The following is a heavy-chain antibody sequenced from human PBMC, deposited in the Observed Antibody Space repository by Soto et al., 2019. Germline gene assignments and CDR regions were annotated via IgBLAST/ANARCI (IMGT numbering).Heavy chain of an antibody. D-gene: IGHD2-15*01. CDR3: AKDQGGIAAIDY. J-gene: IGHJ4*02. CDR2: ISYDGSNK. V-gene: IGHV3-30*18. CDR1: GFTFSSYG. Sequence: GGSLRLSCAASGFTFSSYGMHWVRQAPGKGLEWVAVISYDGSNKYYVDSVKGRFTISRDNSKNTLYLQMNSLRAEDTAVYYCAKDQGGIAAIDYWGQGTLVTVSS.